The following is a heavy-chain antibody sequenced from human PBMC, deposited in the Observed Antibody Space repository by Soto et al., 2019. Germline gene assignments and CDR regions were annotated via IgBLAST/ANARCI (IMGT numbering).Heavy chain of an antibody. V-gene: IGHV4-59*08. CDR1: GGSISSYY. J-gene: IGHJ3*02. D-gene: IGHD2-2*01. Sequence: SETLSLTCTVSGGSISSYYWSWIRQPPGKGLEWIGYIYYSGSTNYNPSLKSRVTISVDTSKNQFSLKLSSVTAADTAVYYCARNQLWDAFDIWGQGTMVTVS. CDR3: ARNQLWDAFDI. CDR2: IYYSGST.